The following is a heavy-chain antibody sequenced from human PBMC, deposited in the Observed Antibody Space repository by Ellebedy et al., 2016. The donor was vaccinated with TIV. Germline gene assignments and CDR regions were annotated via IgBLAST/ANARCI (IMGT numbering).Heavy chain of an antibody. J-gene: IGHJ5*02. Sequence: GGPLRLSCAASGFIFSDYYMSWIRQAPGKGLEWISYISSSGTPIYYADSVKGRFTISRDNAKNSLDLQMNSLRADDTAVYYCARDTRFIVQRHNWFDPWGQGAQVTVSS. D-gene: IGHD6-25*01. CDR1: GFIFSDYY. CDR3: ARDTRFIVQRHNWFDP. V-gene: IGHV3-11*01. CDR2: ISSSGTPI.